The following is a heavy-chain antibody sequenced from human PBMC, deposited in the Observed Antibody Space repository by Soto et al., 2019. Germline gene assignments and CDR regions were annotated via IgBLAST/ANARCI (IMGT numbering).Heavy chain of an antibody. CDR2: IYHSGGT. J-gene: IGHJ4*02. V-gene: IGHV4-38-2*01. CDR3: ATDHWPGLAEY. CDR1: GDSISSGYY. D-gene: IGHD6-13*01. Sequence: PSETLSLTCGVSGDSISSGYYWGWIRQPPGKGLEWIGSIYHSGGTYDNPSLRSRVTISVDTSKNQFSLSLNSGTAADTAVYYCATDHWPGLAEYWRQGTLVVVSS.